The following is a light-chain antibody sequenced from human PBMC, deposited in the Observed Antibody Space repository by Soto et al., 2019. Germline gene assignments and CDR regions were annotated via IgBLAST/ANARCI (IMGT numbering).Light chain of an antibody. V-gene: IGLV2-14*01. CDR2: QVS. Sequence: SVLTQPASVSGSPGQSITISCSGTSSDVGGSGYVSWYQQHPGKAPKLIMYQVSNRPSGVSDRFSGSQSGNTASLTISGLQAEDDAYFYCSSFSTSSTRDVFGTGTKGTVL. CDR1: SSDVGGSGY. J-gene: IGLJ1*01. CDR3: SSFSTSSTRDV.